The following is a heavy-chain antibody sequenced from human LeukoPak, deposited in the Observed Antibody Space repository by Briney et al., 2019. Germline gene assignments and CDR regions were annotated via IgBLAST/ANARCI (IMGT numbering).Heavy chain of an antibody. CDR3: ARRLTGTVDY. V-gene: IGHV4-38-2*01. CDR1: GFTFSAYA. D-gene: IGHD3-9*01. Sequence: GSLRLSCAASGFTFSAYAMNWVRQPPGQGLEWIGSIYYRGDTYYNPSFTSRVTISVDTSKNQFSLKLRSMTAADTAVYYCARRLTGTVDYWGQGTLVTVSS. J-gene: IGHJ4*02. CDR2: IYYRGDT.